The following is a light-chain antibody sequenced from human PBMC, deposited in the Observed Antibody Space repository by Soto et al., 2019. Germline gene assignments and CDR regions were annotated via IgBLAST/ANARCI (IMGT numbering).Light chain of an antibody. CDR1: RSVSIS. J-gene: IGKJ1*01. CDR3: QQYGSSPPWT. CDR2: DAS. V-gene: IGKV3-11*01. Sequence: EIVLAQSPATLSLSPGERATLSCRASRSVSISLAWYQQKPGQAPRLLIYDASNRATGVPARFSGSGSGTDFTLTVSSLEPEDFAVYYCQQYGSSPPWTFGQGTKVDI.